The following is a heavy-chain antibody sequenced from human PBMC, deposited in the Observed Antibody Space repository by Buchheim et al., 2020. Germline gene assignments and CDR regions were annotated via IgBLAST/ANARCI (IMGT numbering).Heavy chain of an antibody. Sequence: QVQLVESGGGVVKPGRSPRLSCAASGFTFSTYGMHWVRQAPGKGLEWVAFISYDGSNKYYADSVKGRFTISRDNSKNTLYVQMNSLRGEDTAVYYCAIDRQLKAAGSLCYGMDVWGQGTT. CDR3: AIDRQLKAAGSLCYGMDV. J-gene: IGHJ6*02. V-gene: IGHV3-30*03. CDR2: ISYDGSNK. D-gene: IGHD6-13*01. CDR1: GFTFSTYG.